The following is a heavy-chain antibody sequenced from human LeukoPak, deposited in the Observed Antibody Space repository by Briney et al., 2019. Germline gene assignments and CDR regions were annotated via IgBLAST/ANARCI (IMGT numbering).Heavy chain of an antibody. D-gene: IGHD3-22*01. CDR2: IAYDGSNK. CDR1: GFTFSSYA. V-gene: IGHV3-30-3*01. CDR3: ARENSYYDSSGYYVYYFDY. J-gene: IGHJ4*02. Sequence: GRSLRLSCAASGFTFSSYAMNWVRQAPGKGLEWVAVIAYDGSNKYYADSVKGRFTISRDNAKNTLYLQMNSLRAEDTAVYYCARENSYYDSSGYYVYYFDYWGQGTLVTVSS.